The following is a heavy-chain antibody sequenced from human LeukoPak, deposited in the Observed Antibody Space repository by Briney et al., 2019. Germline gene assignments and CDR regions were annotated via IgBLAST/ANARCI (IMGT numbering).Heavy chain of an antibody. Sequence: GGSLRLSCEASGFTFSSYAMSWVRQAPGKGLEWVSVMTSSGGNTYYADSVKGRFTISRDNSKNTLYLQMNSLRAGDTALYYCASYDSSGYYLYRYFTYWGQGTLVTVSS. CDR2: MTSSGGNT. CDR3: ASYDSSGYYLYRYFTY. CDR1: GFTFSSYA. J-gene: IGHJ4*02. D-gene: IGHD3-22*01. V-gene: IGHV3-23*01.